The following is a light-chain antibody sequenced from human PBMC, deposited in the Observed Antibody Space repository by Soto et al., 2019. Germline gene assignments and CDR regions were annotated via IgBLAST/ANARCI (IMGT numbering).Light chain of an antibody. CDR2: KAS. CDR1: QSINNW. V-gene: IGKV1-5*03. J-gene: IGKJ2*01. Sequence: DIQMTQSPSTLSASVGDRVTITCRASQSINNWLAWYQQRPGKAPKLLIYKASSLETGVPSRVSGSGSGTEFTLTISSLQPEDCATYYCQQYSSYPYTFGQGTKLEIK. CDR3: QQYSSYPYT.